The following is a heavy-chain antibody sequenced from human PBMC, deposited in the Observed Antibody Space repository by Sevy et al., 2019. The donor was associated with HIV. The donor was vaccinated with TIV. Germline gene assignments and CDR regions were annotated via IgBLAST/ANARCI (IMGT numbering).Heavy chain of an antibody. CDR1: GFTFSSYG. CDR2: ISYDGSNK. V-gene: IGHV3-30*18. CDR3: AKGGYSSSWYIAFDI. Sequence: GGSLRLSCAASGFTFSSYGMHWVRQAPGKGLEWVAVISYDGSNKYYADSVKGRFTISRDNSKNTLYLQMNSLRAEDTAVDYCAKGGYSSSWYIAFDIWGQGTMVTVSS. J-gene: IGHJ3*02. D-gene: IGHD6-13*01.